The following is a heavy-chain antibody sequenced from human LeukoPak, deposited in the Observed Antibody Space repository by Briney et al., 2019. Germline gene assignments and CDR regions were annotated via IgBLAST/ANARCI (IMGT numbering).Heavy chain of an antibody. CDR3: AKAYHDSGCLIDY. CDR2: IKTDGTYT. D-gene: IGHD6-19*01. CDR1: GFTFSRYW. V-gene: IGHV3-74*01. J-gene: IGHJ4*02. Sequence: PGGSLRLSCAASGFTFSRYWMHWVRQAPGEGLVWVSRIKTDGTYTGNADSVKGRFTISRDNSKNTLYLQMNSLRAEDTAVYYCAKAYHDSGCLIDYWGQGTLVTVSS.